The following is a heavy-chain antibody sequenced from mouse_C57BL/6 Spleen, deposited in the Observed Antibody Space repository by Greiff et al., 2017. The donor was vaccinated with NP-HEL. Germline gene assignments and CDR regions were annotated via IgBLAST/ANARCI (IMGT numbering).Heavy chain of an antibody. V-gene: IGHV1-55*01. CDR3: ARQLLGFAY. Sequence: VKLQQSGAELVKPGASVKMSCKASGYTFTSYWITWVKQRPGQGLEWIGDIYPGSGSTNYTEKFKSKATLTVDTSSSTAYMQLSSLTSEDSAGYYCARQLLGFAYWGQGTLVTVSA. J-gene: IGHJ3*01. D-gene: IGHD1-1*01. CDR2: IYPGSGST. CDR1: GYTFTSYW.